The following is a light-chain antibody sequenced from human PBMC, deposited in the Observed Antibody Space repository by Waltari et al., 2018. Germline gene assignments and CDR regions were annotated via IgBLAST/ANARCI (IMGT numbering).Light chain of an antibody. CDR3: HQYYATPWT. V-gene: IGKV4-1*01. Sequence: DIVMTQSPDSLAVSLGERATINCKSSQSVLYSPNGKNYLAWYQQKPGQRPKLLIYWASTRESGVPDRFSGSGSGTDFTLTISSLQAEDVAVYYCHQYYATPWTFGQGTKLEIK. CDR2: WAS. CDR1: QSVLYSPNGKNY. J-gene: IGKJ1*01.